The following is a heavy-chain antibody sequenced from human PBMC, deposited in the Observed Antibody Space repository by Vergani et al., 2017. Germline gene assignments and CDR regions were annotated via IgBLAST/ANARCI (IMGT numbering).Heavy chain of an antibody. CDR1: GFSFNSFW. CDR2: IKSDGSIT. Sequence: DVHLAESGGGFFQPGGSLRLSCSASGFSFNSFWMHWVRQVPGKGVLWVSLIKSDGSITAYADSVKGRFTISRDNAQNTLYLQMNSLMVDDTGVYYWARARCIETCYMSNWLDSWGQGTLVTVSS. J-gene: IGHJ5*01. V-gene: IGHV3-74*03. CDR3: ARARCIETCYMSNWLDS. D-gene: IGHD3-9*01.